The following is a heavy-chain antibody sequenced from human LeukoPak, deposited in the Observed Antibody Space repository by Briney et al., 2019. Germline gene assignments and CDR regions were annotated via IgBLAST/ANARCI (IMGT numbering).Heavy chain of an antibody. CDR3: AGDIVVVPAAMPEGWFDP. CDR2: ICYSGST. J-gene: IGHJ5*02. Sequence: TSETLSLTCSVSGGSIGSSSYCWGWIRQPPGKGLEWIGTICYSGSTFYNPSLKSRVTLSVDTSKNQFSLKLSSVTAADTAVYYCAGDIVVVPAAMPEGWFDPWGQGTLVTVAS. V-gene: IGHV4-39*02. D-gene: IGHD2-2*01. CDR1: GGSIGSSSYC.